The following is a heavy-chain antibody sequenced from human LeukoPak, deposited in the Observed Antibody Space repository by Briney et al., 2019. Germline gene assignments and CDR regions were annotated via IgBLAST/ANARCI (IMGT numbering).Heavy chain of an antibody. V-gene: IGHV1-18*01. CDR2: ISAYNGNT. J-gene: IGHJ6*02. CDR1: GYTFTSYG. Sequence: ASVKVSCKASGYTFTSYGISWVRQAPGQGLEWMGWISAYNGNTNYAQKLQGRVTMTTDTSTSTAYMELRSLRSDDTAVYYCARELRTYYCYYGMDVWGQGTTVTVSS. D-gene: IGHD5-12*01. CDR3: ARELRTYYCYYGMDV.